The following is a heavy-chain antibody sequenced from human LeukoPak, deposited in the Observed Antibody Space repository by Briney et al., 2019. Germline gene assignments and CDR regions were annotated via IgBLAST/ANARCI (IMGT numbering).Heavy chain of an antibody. J-gene: IGHJ4*02. CDR1: GFIFSNYP. Sequence: GGSLRLSCAASGFIFSNYPMTWVRQAQGKGLEWVSAIRGSTGSTFYADSVKGRFTISGENSKNTLYLKMNSLRAEDTAVYYCAKHMYLRGVSPFDYWGQGTLVTVSS. CDR3: AKHMYLRGVSPFDY. D-gene: IGHD3-10*01. V-gene: IGHV3-23*01. CDR2: IRGSTGST.